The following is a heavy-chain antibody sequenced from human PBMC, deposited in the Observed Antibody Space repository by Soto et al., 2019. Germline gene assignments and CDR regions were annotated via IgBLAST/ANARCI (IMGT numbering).Heavy chain of an antibody. CDR1: GGSISSGDYY. CDR2: IYYSGST. J-gene: IGHJ6*02. V-gene: IGHV4-30-4*01. CDR3: ARDRRGRDFWDLYGMDV. Sequence: SETLSLTCTVSGGSISSGDYYWSWIRQPPGKGLEWIGYIYYSGSTYYNPSLKSRVTISVDTSKNQFSLKLSSVTAADTAVYYCARDRRGRDFWDLYGMDVWGQGTTVTVSS. D-gene: IGHD3-3*01.